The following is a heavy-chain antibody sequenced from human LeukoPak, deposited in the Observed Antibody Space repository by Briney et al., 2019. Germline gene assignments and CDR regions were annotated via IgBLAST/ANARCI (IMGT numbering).Heavy chain of an antibody. J-gene: IGHJ4*02. CDR3: ATSGGY. V-gene: IGHV3-7*01. D-gene: IGHD3-16*01. Sequence: GGSLRLSCAASGFTFSAYWMKWVRQAPGEGLVWVATIKGDGSETHYETSVKGRFTISRDNAKRSLYLQMTSLSVEDTAMYYCATSGGYWGQGTLVTVSS. CDR2: IKGDGSET. CDR1: GFTFSAYW.